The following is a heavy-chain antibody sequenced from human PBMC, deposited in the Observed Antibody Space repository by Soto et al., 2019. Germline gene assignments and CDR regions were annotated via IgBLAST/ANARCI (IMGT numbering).Heavy chain of an antibody. CDR3: ARSLRGVIIDFDS. Sequence: GGSLRLSCAASGLTFSSNAMSWVRQDPGKGLEWVSAISGTTDNTYYADSVKGRFTISRDNSKNTLYLQMNSLRAEDTALYYSARSLRGVIIDFDSWGQGTLVTVSS. J-gene: IGHJ4*02. D-gene: IGHD3-10*01. CDR1: GLTFSSNA. V-gene: IGHV3-23*01. CDR2: ISGTTDNT.